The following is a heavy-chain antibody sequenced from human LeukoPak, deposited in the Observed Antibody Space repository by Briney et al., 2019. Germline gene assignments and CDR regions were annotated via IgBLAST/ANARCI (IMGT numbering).Heavy chain of an antibody. J-gene: IGHJ4*02. CDR1: GFTFSRYA. D-gene: IGHD3-10*01. CDR2: ISYDGSNK. CDR3: ARDVGRYLQLGVVDY. V-gene: IGHV3-30*01. Sequence: PGRSLRLSCAASGFTFSRYAMHWVRQAPGKGLEWVAVISYDGSNKYYADSVKGRFTISRDNSKNTLYLQMNSLRAEDTAVYYCARDVGRYLQLGVVDYWGQGTLVTVSS.